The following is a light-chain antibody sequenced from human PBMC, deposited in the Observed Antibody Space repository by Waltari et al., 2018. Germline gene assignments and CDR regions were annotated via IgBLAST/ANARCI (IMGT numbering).Light chain of an antibody. CDR2: QVS. V-gene: IGLV3-1*01. Sequence: SYELTQPPSVSVSPGQTASITCSGDKLGNKYTCWYQQKPGQSPVLVIYQVSKRPSGFPERFSGSNSGNTAILTISGTQSMDEADYYCQAWDSSPSYVFGTGTKVTVL. CDR3: QAWDSSPSYV. CDR1: KLGNKY. J-gene: IGLJ1*01.